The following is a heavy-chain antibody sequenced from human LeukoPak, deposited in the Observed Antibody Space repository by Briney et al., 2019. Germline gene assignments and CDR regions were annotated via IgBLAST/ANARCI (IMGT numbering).Heavy chain of an antibody. V-gene: IGHV3-66*01. CDR2: IYSGVST. J-gene: IGHJ4*02. D-gene: IGHD3-10*01. CDR3: ANEKGSYGSGNPGGFDY. Sequence: GGSLRLSCAASRFTVISNSRSWVRQAPGRGREWVSLIYSGVSTYYTDSVKGRFAISRDNSKNRLYLQMNSLRAEDTAVYYCANEKGSYGSGNPGGFDYWGQGTLVTVSS. CDR1: RFTVISNS.